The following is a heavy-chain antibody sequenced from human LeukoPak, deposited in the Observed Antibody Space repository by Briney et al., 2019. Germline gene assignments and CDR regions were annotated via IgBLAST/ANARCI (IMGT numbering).Heavy chain of an antibody. CDR1: GGSISSSNYY. D-gene: IGHD3-22*01. Sequence: SETLSLTCTVSGGSISSSNYYWGWVRQPPGKGLEWIGSIYYSGTTYYNPSLKSRVTISVDTSKNQFSLKLSSVTAADTAVYYCARYYYDSSGLDYWGQGTLVTVSS. CDR3: ARYYYDSSGLDY. CDR2: IYYSGTT. J-gene: IGHJ4*02. V-gene: IGHV4-39*01.